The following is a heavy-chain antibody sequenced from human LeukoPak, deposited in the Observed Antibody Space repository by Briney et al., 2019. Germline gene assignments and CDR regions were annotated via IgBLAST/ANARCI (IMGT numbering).Heavy chain of an antibody. D-gene: IGHD2-15*01. CDR2: ISKSGDHT. V-gene: IGHV3-23*01. Sequence: GGSLRLSCAVSGLTFNNYAMSWVRQAPGKGLEWVSAISKSGDHTYYAASAKGRFTIYRDNSKNTQYLQMNSLRAEDTAVYYCAKCRSLSPASATNYWGQGTLVTVSS. CDR3: AKCRSLSPASATNY. CDR1: GLTFNNYA. J-gene: IGHJ4*02.